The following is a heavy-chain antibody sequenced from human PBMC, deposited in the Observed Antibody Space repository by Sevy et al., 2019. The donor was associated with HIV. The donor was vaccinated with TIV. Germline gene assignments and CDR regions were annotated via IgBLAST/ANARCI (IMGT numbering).Heavy chain of an antibody. J-gene: IGHJ6*03. V-gene: IGHV3-7*01. CDR1: GFTFSSYW. CDR2: IKQDGSEK. Sequence: GGSLRLSCAASGFTFSSYWTSWVRQAPGKGLEWVANIKQDGSEKYYVDSVKGRFTISRDNDEKSLYLQMNSLRAEDTAVYYCARDALIARVTWSYYYMDVWGKRTTVTVSS. D-gene: IGHD2-8*02. CDR3: ARDALIARVTWSYYYMDV.